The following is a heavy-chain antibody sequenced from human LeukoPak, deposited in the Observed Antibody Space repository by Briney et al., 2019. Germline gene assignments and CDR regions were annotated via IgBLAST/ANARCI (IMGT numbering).Heavy chain of an antibody. CDR2: ISAYNGDT. J-gene: IGHJ5*02. CDR3: ARDGLSYTNPNNWFDP. V-gene: IGHV1-18*01. D-gene: IGHD2-2*02. Sequence: ASVKVSCKASGYPFRSYYINWVRQAPGQGLEWMGWISAYNGDTNYAQNFQGRVTMTTDTSTDTAYMELRSLRSDDSAVYYCARDGLSYTNPNNWFDPWGQGTLFTVSS. CDR1: GYPFRSYY.